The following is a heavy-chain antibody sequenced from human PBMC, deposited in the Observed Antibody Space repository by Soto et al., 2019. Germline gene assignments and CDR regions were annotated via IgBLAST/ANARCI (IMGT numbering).Heavy chain of an antibody. Sequence: EVQLVESGGGLVQPGGSLRLSCAASGFIFSTYSMNWVRQAPGKGLEWVSYISFSSSTIFYADSVRGRFTISRDNAQNSLYLQMNPLRDEDTAVYYCARDNGMAGSFDPWGQGTLVTVSS. V-gene: IGHV3-48*02. CDR3: ARDNGMAGSFDP. D-gene: IGHD2-8*01. CDR2: ISFSSSTI. J-gene: IGHJ5*02. CDR1: GFIFSTYS.